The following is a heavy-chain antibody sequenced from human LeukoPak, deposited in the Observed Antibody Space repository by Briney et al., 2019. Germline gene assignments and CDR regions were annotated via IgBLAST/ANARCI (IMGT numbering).Heavy chain of an antibody. V-gene: IGHV1-46*01. J-gene: IGHJ6*03. D-gene: IGHD5-24*01. CDR2: INPSGGST. CDR3: AVQEMATGYYYYYMDV. Sequence: ASVKVSCKASGYTFTSYYMHWVRQAPGQGLEWMGIINPSGGSTSYAQKFQGRVTMTRDMSTSTVYMELSSLRSEDTAVYYCAVQEMATGYYYYYMDVWGKGTTVTVSS. CDR1: GYTFTSYY.